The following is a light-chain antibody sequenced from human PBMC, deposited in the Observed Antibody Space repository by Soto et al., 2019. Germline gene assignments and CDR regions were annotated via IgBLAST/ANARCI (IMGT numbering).Light chain of an antibody. Sequence: IVLTQSPATLSLSPGEGVTLSCRASQSVSSSLAWYQQKPGQAPRLLIYDASNRATGIPARFSGSGSGTDFTLTISSLEPEDFAVYYCQQRSNWPPSWTFGQGTKVDIK. V-gene: IGKV3-11*01. CDR1: QSVSSS. J-gene: IGKJ1*01. CDR3: QQRSNWPPSWT. CDR2: DAS.